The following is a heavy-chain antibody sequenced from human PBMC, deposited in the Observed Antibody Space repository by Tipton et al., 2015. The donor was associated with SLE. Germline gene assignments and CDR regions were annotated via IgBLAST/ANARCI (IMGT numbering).Heavy chain of an antibody. CDR1: GYTFTSYG. V-gene: IGHV1-18*04. J-gene: IGHJ4*02. D-gene: IGHD3-9*01. CDR3: ARDPPLRYFDWLLGFDY. Sequence: QSGAEVKKPGASVKVSCKASGYTFTSYGISWVRQAPGQGLEWMGWISAYNGNTNYAQKLQGRVTMTTDTSTSTAYMDLRSLRSDDTAVYYCARDPPLRYFDWLLGFDYWGQGTLVTVSS. CDR2: ISAYNGNT.